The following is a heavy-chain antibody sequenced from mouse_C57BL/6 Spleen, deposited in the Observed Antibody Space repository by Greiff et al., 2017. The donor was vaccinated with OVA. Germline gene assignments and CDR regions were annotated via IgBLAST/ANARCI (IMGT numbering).Heavy chain of an antibody. CDR3: AGGIVTTVVAHFDY. J-gene: IGHJ2*01. CDR2: IHPNSGST. D-gene: IGHD1-1*01. Sequence: QVQLKQPGAELVKPGASVKLSCKASGYTFTSYWMHWVKQRPGQGLEWIGMIHPNSGSTNYNEKFRSKATLTVDKSSSTAYMQLSSLTSEDSAVYYCAGGIVTTVVAHFDYWGQGTTLTVSS. V-gene: IGHV1-64*01. CDR1: GYTFTSYW.